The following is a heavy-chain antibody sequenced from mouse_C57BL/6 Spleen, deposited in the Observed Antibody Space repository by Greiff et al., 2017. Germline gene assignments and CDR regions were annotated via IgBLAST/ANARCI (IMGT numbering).Heavy chain of an antibody. CDR3: AKIYEGDYEAMDY. Sequence: EVQGVESGGGLVKPGGSLKLSCAASGFTFSDYGMHWVRQAPEKGLEWVAYISSGSSTIYYADTVKGRFTISRDNAKNTLFLQMTSLRSEYTAMYYCAKIYEGDYEAMDYWGQGTSVTVSS. J-gene: IGHJ4*01. V-gene: IGHV5-17*01. D-gene: IGHD2-3*01. CDR2: ISSGSSTI. CDR1: GFTFSDYG.